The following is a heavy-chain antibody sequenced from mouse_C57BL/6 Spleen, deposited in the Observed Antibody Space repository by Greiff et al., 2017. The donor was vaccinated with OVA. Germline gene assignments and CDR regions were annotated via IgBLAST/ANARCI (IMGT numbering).Heavy chain of an antibody. CDR1: GFTFSDYG. D-gene: IGHD1-1*01. J-gene: IGHJ1*03. CDR3: ARNNYGSRYWYFDV. Sequence: EVQVVESGGGLVKPGGSLKLSCAASGFTFSDYGMHWVRQAPEKGLEWVAYISSGTSTIYYADTVKGRFTISRDNAKNTLFLQMTRRRSTDTAMYYCARNNYGSRYWYFDVWGTGTTVTVSS. V-gene: IGHV5-17*01. CDR2: ISSGTSTI.